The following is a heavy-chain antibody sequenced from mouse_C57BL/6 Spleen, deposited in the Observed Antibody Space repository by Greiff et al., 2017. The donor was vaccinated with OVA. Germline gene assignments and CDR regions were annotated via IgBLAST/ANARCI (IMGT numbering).Heavy chain of an antibody. CDR3: ARPLDSSGYSYYFDY. CDR1: GFTFSDYG. V-gene: IGHV5-17*01. J-gene: IGHJ2*01. Sequence: EVQVVESGGGLVKPGGSLKLSCAASGFTFSDYGMHWVRQAPEKGLEWVAYISSGSSTIYYADTVKGRFTISRDNAKNTLFLQMTSLRSEDTAMYYCARPLDSSGYSYYFDYWGQGTTLTVSS. CDR2: ISSGSSTI. D-gene: IGHD3-2*02.